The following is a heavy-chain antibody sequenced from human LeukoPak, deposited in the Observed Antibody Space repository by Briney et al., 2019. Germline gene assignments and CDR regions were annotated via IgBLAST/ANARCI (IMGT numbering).Heavy chain of an antibody. D-gene: IGHD1-26*01. J-gene: IGHJ4*02. Sequence: PGGSLRLSCAASGFTFNSYAMSWVRQAPEKGLEWVATISGSGGGTYYADSVKGRFTISRDDSKNTLYLQMNSLRAEDTAVYYCAKDLGRYRSNYFDYWGQGTLVTVSS. CDR2: ISGSGGGT. CDR3: AKDLGRYRSNYFDY. CDR1: GFTFNSYA. V-gene: IGHV3-23*01.